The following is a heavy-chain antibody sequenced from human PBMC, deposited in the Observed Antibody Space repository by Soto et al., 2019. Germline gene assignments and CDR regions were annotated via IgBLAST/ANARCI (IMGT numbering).Heavy chain of an antibody. CDR3: ARGYGSFLNWFDP. D-gene: IGHD3-10*01. CDR2: IYYSGST. CDR1: GGSISSYY. Sequence: SETLSLTCTVSGGSISSYYWSWIRQPPGKGLEWIGYIYYSGSTNYNPSLKSRVTISVDTSKNQFSLKLSSVTAADTAVYYCARGYGSFLNWFDPWGQGTLVTVSS. J-gene: IGHJ5*02. V-gene: IGHV4-59*01.